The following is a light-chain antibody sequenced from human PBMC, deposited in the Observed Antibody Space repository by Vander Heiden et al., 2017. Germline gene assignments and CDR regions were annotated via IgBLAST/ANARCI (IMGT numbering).Light chain of an antibody. CDR3: QVWDADSGHWV. V-gene: IGLV3-21*02. J-gene: IGLJ3*02. CDR2: EES. CDR1: DIGSKS. Sequence: SDVLTQPPSVAAAPAQTASSTCGGNDIGSKSLHWYQLKSAQAPVLVVYEESERPSAVPERFTGSNYGATATLTISRVEAEDEADYCCQVWDADSGHWVFGGGTTLTVL.